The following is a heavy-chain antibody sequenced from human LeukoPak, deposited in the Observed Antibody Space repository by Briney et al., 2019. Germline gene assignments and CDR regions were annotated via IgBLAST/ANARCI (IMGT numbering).Heavy chain of an antibody. CDR1: GFTVSSNY. V-gene: IGHV3-74*01. D-gene: IGHD3-10*01. J-gene: IGHJ2*01. CDR2: INPDGGRI. Sequence: GGSLRLSCAASGFTVSSNYMSWVRQAPGKGLVWVSRINPDGGRISYADSVQGRFTISRDNAKNTVYLQMNSLRAEDTAVYYCARVGTGSWYFDLWGRGTLVTFSS. CDR3: ARVGTGSWYFDL.